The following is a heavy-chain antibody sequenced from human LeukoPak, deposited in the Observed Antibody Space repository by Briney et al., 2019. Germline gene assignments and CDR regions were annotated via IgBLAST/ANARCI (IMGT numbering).Heavy chain of an antibody. CDR2: IYHSGST. J-gene: IGHJ6*02. Sequence: SETLSLTCTVSGGSISSGGYSWSWIRQPPGKGLEWIGYIYHSGSTYYNPSLKSRVTISVDRSKNQFSLKLSSVTAADTAVYYCARIVATMNYYYGMDVWGQGTTVTVSS. D-gene: IGHD5-12*01. V-gene: IGHV4-30-2*01. CDR1: GGSISSGGYS. CDR3: ARIVATMNYYYGMDV.